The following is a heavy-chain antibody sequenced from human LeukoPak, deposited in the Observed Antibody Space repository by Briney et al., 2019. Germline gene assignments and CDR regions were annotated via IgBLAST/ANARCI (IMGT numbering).Heavy chain of an antibody. Sequence: GASVKVSCKASGYTFTGYYMHWVRQAPGQGLEWMGWINPNSGGTNYAQKFQGRVTMTRDTSISTAYMELSSLRSEDTAVYYCARRTHYDILTGDNWFDPWGQGTLVTVSS. CDR2: INPNSGGT. CDR1: GYTFTGYY. D-gene: IGHD3-9*01. V-gene: IGHV1-2*02. J-gene: IGHJ5*02. CDR3: ARRTHYDILTGDNWFDP.